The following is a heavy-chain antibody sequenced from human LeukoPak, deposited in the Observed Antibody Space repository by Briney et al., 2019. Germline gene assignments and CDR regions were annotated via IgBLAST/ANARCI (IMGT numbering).Heavy chain of an antibody. V-gene: IGHV1-46*01. CDR3: AKEKAGFGELIALGLDV. J-gene: IGHJ6*02. CDR1: GYTFTSYY. Sequence: ASVKVSCKASGYTFTSYYMHWVRQAPGQGLEWMGIINPSGGSTSYAQKFQGRVTMTRDTSASTVYMELSSLRSEDTAVYYCAKEKAGFGELIALGLDVWGQGTTVIVS. D-gene: IGHD3-10*01. CDR2: INPSGGST.